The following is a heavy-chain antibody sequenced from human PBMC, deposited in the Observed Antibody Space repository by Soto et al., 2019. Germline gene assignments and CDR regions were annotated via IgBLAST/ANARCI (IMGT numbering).Heavy chain of an antibody. CDR1: GFSFINYA. Sequence: PGGSLRLSCAASGFSFINYALSWVRQPPGKGLEWVSGISGGGGSTYYADSVKGRFTISRDNSKNTLYLQMNSLRAEDTAVYYCAKDRSGYSSSWTPFDYWGQGTLVTVSS. J-gene: IGHJ4*02. D-gene: IGHD6-13*01. CDR3: AKDRSGYSSSWTPFDY. CDR2: ISGGGGST. V-gene: IGHV3-23*01.